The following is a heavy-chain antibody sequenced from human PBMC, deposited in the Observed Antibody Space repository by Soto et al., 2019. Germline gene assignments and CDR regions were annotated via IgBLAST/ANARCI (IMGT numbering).Heavy chain of an antibody. J-gene: IGHJ4*02. CDR2: ITNTGITT. Sequence: GGSLRLSCAASGFGFSTHALSWVRQAPGKGLEWLSSITNTGITTHYADSVKGRFTISRENSRNTLHLQMNNLRVDDTAVYYCAKGFDYGDTKNIDHWGQGTLVTVTS. D-gene: IGHD4-17*01. CDR3: AKGFDYGDTKNIDH. CDR1: GFGFSTHA. V-gene: IGHV3-23*01.